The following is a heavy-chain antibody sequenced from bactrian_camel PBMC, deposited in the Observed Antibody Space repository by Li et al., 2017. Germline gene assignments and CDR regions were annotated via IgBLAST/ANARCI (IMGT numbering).Heavy chain of an antibody. CDR2: VYIGGGT. D-gene: IGHD2*01. J-gene: IGHJ4*01. CDR1: TYDRYC. Sequence: HVQLVESGGGSVQAGGSLTLSCAAPTYDRYCIGWFRQAPGKEREGVAAVYIGGGTYLADSVKGRFTVSRDNAKNTLYLQLNSLKPEDSAMYYCAKVLWDPGSPGQGTQVTVS. V-gene: IGHV3S1*01.